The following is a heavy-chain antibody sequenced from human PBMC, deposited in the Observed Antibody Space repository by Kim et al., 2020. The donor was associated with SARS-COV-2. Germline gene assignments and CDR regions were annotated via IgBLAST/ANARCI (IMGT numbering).Heavy chain of an antibody. D-gene: IGHD6-13*01. Sequence: ASVKVSCKASGYTFTSYYMHWVRQAPGQGLEWMGIINPSGGSTSYAQKFQGRVTMTRDTSTSTVYMELSSLRSEDTAVYYCARQGAAAGPKAWFDPWGQGTLVTVSS. CDR1: GYTFTSYY. V-gene: IGHV1-46*01. CDR3: ARQGAAAGPKAWFDP. CDR2: INPSGGST. J-gene: IGHJ5*02.